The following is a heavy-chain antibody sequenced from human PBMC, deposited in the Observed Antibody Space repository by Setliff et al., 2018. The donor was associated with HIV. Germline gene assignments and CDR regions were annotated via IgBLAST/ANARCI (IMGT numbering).Heavy chain of an antibody. CDR2: IYHGGSS. D-gene: IGHD2-2*01. CDR1: GYSIRSAYY. J-gene: IGHJ5*02. Sequence: SETLSLTCAVSGYSIRSAYYWGWIRQPPGKGLEWIGSIYHGGSSYYNSSLKSRVSISVDTSKNRFSLGLRSVSAADTAVYYCVRHVGKFCSDASCYGVGWFDHWGQGALVTVSS. V-gene: IGHV4-38-2*01. CDR3: VRHVGKFCSDASCYGVGWFDH.